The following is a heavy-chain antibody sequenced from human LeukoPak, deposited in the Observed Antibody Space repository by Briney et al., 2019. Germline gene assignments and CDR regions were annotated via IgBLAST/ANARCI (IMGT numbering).Heavy chain of an antibody. V-gene: IGHV3-66*01. CDR3: AFGDYEYYFDY. CDR2: IYSGGST. Sequence: GGSLRLSCAASGFTVSSNYMSWVRQAPGKGLEWVSVIYSGGSTCSADSVKGRFTISRDNSKNTLYLQMNSLRAEDTAVYYCAFGDYEYYFDYWGQGTLVTVSS. D-gene: IGHD4-17*01. CDR1: GFTVSSNY. J-gene: IGHJ4*02.